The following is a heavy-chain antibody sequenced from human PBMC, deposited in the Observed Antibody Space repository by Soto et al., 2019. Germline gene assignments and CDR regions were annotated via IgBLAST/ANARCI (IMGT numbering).Heavy chain of an antibody. CDR1: CGSISSGDSS. D-gene: IGHD6-19*01. CDR3: ARRIAVAGRLTFDY. J-gene: IGHJ4*02. CDR2: IYYIGST. Sequence: QVQLQESGPGLVKPSQTLSLTCTVSCGSISSGDSSWSWIRQPPGKGLEWIGYIYYIGSTYYNPSLKSRVTISVDTSKNQFSLKLRSGTGADTAVYYCARRIAVAGRLTFDYWGQGTLVTVSS. V-gene: IGHV4-30-4*01.